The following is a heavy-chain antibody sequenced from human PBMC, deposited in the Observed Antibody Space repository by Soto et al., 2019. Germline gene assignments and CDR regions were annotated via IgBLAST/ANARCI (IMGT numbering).Heavy chain of an antibody. CDR2: ISYDGSNK. CDR3: AKLDIVVVVATQNMDV. D-gene: IGHD2-15*01. Sequence: GGSLRLSCAASGFTFSSYGMHWVRQAPGKGLEWVAVISYDGSNKYYADSVKGRFTISRDNSKNTLYLQMNSLRAEDTAVYYCAKLDIVVVVATQNMDVWGKGTTVTVSS. J-gene: IGHJ6*03. V-gene: IGHV3-30*18. CDR1: GFTFSSYG.